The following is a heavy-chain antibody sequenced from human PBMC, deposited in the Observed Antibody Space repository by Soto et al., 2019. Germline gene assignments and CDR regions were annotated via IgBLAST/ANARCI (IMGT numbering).Heavy chain of an antibody. J-gene: IGHJ2*01. Sequence: QVQLQESGPGLVKPSETVSLTCTVSGGSISSYYWSWIRQPPGKGLEWIGYIYYSGSTNYNPSLKSRVTISVDTSKNQFSLKLSSVTAADTAVYYCARGGGNSLYWYFDLWGRGTLVTVSS. CDR1: GGSISSYY. CDR3: ARGGGNSLYWYFDL. V-gene: IGHV4-59*01. D-gene: IGHD2-21*02. CDR2: IYYSGST.